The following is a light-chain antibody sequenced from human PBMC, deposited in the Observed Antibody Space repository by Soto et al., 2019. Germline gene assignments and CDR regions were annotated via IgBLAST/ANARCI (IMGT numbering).Light chain of an antibody. CDR2: DVS. J-gene: IGKJ1*01. Sequence: DIQMTQSPSTLSATVGERVTITCRASQSVSNWLAWYQQKPGKAPKLLIYDVSSLESGVPSRFSGSGSGTEFTLTINSLQPDDFATYYCQQYSVYWTFGQGAKVDIK. CDR3: QQYSVYWT. V-gene: IGKV1-5*01. CDR1: QSVSNW.